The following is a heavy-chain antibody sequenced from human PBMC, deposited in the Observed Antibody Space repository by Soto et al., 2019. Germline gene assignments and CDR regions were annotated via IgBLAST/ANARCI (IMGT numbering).Heavy chain of an antibody. Sequence: SVKVSCKASGGTFSSYAISWVRQAPGQGLEWMGGIIPIFGTANYAQKFQGRVTITADESTSTAYMELSSLRSEDTAVYYCARGSSIGAFVPRQPYYYYYGMDVWGQGTTVTVSS. D-gene: IGHD3-16*01. CDR1: GGTFSSYA. CDR2: IIPIFGTA. V-gene: IGHV1-69*13. CDR3: ARGSSIGAFVPRQPYYYYYGMDV. J-gene: IGHJ6*02.